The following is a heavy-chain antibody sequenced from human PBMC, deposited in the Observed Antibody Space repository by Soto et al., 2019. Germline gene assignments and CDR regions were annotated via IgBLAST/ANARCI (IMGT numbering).Heavy chain of an antibody. J-gene: IGHJ6*02. CDR3: ARYTNYYYYGFDV. V-gene: IGHV4-61*08. CDR2: IYYSGST. Sequence: PSETLSLTCTVSGGSVSSGDYFWSWLRQSPGKRLEWIAYIYYSGSTNYNPSLKSRATISVDTSKSQVSLTLPSMTAADAALYYCARYTNYYYYGFDVCGQGTAVPVYS. CDR1: GGSVSSGDYF. D-gene: IGHD2-2*02.